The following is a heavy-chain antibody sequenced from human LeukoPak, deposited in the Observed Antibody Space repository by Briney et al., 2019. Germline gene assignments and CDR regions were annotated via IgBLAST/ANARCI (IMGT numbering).Heavy chain of an antibody. J-gene: IGHJ4*02. Sequence: PGGSLRLSCSTSGFTFSNHFMHWVRQAPGKGLEYVSSIGPNGASTLYADSVKGRFTISRDNSKNTLYLQMNSLRAEDTAVYYCARDMSSAGEDSVYWGQGTLVTVSS. CDR2: IGPNGAST. CDR3: ARDMSSAGEDSVY. D-gene: IGHD3-16*01. V-gene: IGHV3-64*04. CDR1: GFTFSNHF.